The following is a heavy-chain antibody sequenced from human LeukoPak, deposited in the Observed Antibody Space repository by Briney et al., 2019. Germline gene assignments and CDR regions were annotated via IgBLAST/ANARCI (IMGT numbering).Heavy chain of an antibody. CDR1: GYTFTGYY. CDR2: INPNSGGT. D-gene: IGHD1-26*01. V-gene: IGHV1-2*02. CDR3: ARDLIYWAYSGSCP. Sequence: ASVKVSCKASGYTFTGYYMHWVRQAPGQGLEWMGWINPNSGGTNYAQKFQGRVTMTRDTSNSTAYMELSRLRSDDTAVYYCARDLIYWAYSGSCPWGQGTLVTVSS. J-gene: IGHJ5*02.